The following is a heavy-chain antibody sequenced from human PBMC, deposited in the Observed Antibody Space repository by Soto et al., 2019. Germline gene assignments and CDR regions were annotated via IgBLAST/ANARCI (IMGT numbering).Heavy chain of an antibody. CDR1: GGSISSGGYY. D-gene: IGHD3-3*01. CDR2: IYYSGST. J-gene: IGHJ4*02. Sequence: SETLSLTCTVSGGSISSGGYYWSWIRQHPGKGLEWIGYIYYSGSTYYNPSLKSRVTISVDTSKNQFSLKLSSVTAADTAVYYCARDQGGYYAYWGQGTLVTVSS. CDR3: ARDQGGYYAY. V-gene: IGHV4-31*03.